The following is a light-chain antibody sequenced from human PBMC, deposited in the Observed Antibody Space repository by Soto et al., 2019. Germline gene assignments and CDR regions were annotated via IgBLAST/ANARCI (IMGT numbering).Light chain of an antibody. Sequence: DIQMTQSPSILSASVGDRVTITCRASQSISSWLAWYQQKPGKAPNLLIHKASHLESGVPSRFSGSGSGTEFTLTISSLQPDDFATYYCQQYNSYSFGQGTKVDIK. CDR3: QQYNSYS. CDR1: QSISSW. J-gene: IGKJ1*01. V-gene: IGKV1-5*03. CDR2: KAS.